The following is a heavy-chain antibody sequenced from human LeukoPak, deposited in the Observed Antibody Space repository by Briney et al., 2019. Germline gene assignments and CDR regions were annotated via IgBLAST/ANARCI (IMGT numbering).Heavy chain of an antibody. CDR2: IYYSGST. D-gene: IGHD3-22*01. CDR1: GGSISSYY. J-gene: IGHJ6*03. CDR3: ARSSEGRYYYDSSGFSYYYYTDV. V-gene: IGHV4-59*01. Sequence: KSSETLSLTCTVSGGSISSYYWSWIRQPPGKGLEWIGYIYYSGSTYYNPSLRSRVTISVDTSKNQFSLKLSSVTAADTAVYYCARSSEGRYYYDSSGFSYYYYTDVWGKGTTVTISS.